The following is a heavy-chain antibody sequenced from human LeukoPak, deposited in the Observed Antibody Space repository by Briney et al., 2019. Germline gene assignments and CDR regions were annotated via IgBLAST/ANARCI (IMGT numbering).Heavy chain of an antibody. J-gene: IGHJ4*02. V-gene: IGHV1-69*13. CDR2: IIPIFGTA. D-gene: IGHD3-22*01. CDR3: ARDYYDSSGIDY. CDR1: GYTFTGYF. Sequence: SVKVSCKASGYTFTGYFMHWVRQAPGQGLEWMGGIIPIFGTANYAQKFQGRVTITADESTSTAYMELSSLRSEDTAVYYCARDYYDSSGIDYWGQGTLVTVSS.